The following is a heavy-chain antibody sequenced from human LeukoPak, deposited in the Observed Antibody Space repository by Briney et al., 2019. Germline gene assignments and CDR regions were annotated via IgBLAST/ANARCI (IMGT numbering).Heavy chain of an antibody. D-gene: IGHD3-22*01. V-gene: IGHV3-23*01. J-gene: IGHJ4*02. CDR2: ITGSGGTT. CDR1: GFTVSTYA. CDR3: AKEGYPDSSGAFDS. Sequence: GGSLRLSCAASGFTVSTYAMNWVRQAPGKGLEWVSGITGSGGTTFYADSVKGRFTISRDNSKSTLYLQMNSLRAEDTAIYYCAKEGYPDSSGAFDSWGQGTLVTGSS.